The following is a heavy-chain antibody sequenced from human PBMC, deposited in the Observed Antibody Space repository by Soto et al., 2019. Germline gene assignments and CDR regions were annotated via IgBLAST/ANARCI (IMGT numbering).Heavy chain of an antibody. Sequence: PWESLTISFTGSGHSFTSYWINWVRQMPGKGLEWMGRIDPSDSYTNYSPSFQGHVTISADKSISTAYLQWSSLKASDTAMYYCARPFRTVGYGMDVWGQGTTVTFSS. CDR3: ARPFRTVGYGMDV. J-gene: IGHJ6*02. D-gene: IGHD2-15*01. CDR2: IDPSDSYT. CDR1: GHSFTSYW. V-gene: IGHV5-10-1*01.